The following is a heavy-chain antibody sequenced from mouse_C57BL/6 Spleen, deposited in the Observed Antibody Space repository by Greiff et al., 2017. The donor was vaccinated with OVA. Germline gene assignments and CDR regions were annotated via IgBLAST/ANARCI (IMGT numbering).Heavy chain of an antibody. CDR3: TANSYFDY. J-gene: IGHJ2*01. CDR2: IRLKSDNYAT. D-gene: IGHD4-1*01. CDR1: GFTFSNYW. V-gene: IGHV6-3*01. Sequence: EVMLVESGGGLVQPGGSMKLSCVASGFTFSNYWMNWVRQSPEKGLEWVAQIRLKSDNYATHYAESVKGRFTISRDDSKSSVYLQMNNLRAEGTGIYYCTANSYFDYWGQGTTLTVSS.